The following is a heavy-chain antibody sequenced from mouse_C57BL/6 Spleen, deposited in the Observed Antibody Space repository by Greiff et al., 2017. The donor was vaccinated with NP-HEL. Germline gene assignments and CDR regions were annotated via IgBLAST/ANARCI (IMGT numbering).Heavy chain of an antibody. D-gene: IGHD2-10*02. CDR2: IYPRRGNT. Sequence: VQLQQSGAELARPGASVKLSCKASGYTFTSYGISWVKQRTGQGLEWIGEIYPRRGNTYYNEKFKGKATLTDDKSSSTAYMELRSLTSDDAAVYFCAIFPSPYYFYYWGQGTTLTVSS. V-gene: IGHV1-81*01. CDR3: AIFPSPYYFYY. J-gene: IGHJ2*01. CDR1: GYTFTSYG.